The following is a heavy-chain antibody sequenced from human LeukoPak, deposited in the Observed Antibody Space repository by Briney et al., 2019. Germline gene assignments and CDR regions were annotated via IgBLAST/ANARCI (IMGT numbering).Heavy chain of an antibody. CDR3: ARDQSSGGVDY. CDR1: GFTVSSNH. CDR2: IYSGGST. Sequence: GGSLRLSCAASGFTVSSNHMNWVRQAPGKGLGWVSVIYSGGSTYYADSVKGRFTISRHNSKNTLYLQMNSLRAEDTAVYYCARDQSSGGVDYWGQGTLVTVSS. V-gene: IGHV3-53*04. D-gene: IGHD3-10*01. J-gene: IGHJ4*02.